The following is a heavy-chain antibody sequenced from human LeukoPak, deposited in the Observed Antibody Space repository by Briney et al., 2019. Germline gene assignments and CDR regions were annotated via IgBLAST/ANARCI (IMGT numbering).Heavy chain of an antibody. V-gene: IGHV4-39*01. CDR2: IYYSGST. D-gene: IGHD2-15*01. CDR1: GGFISSSSYY. J-gene: IGHJ5*02. CDR3: ARRITAATVWFDP. Sequence: SETLSLTCTVSGGFISSSSYYWGWLRQPPGKGLEWIVSIYYSGSTYYNPSLKSRVTISVDTSKNQFSLKLSSVTAADTAVYYCARRITAATVWFDPWGQGTLATVSS.